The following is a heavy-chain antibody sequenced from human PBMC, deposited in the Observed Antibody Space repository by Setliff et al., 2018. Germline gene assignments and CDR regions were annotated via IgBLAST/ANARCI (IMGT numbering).Heavy chain of an antibody. D-gene: IGHD2-15*01. CDR3: ARDHGVVPGVDYMDV. J-gene: IGHJ6*03. CDR2: LSGGSSYI. V-gene: IGHV3-21*01. CDR1: GFTFSDYG. Sequence: GESLKISCAASGFTFSDYGMNWVRQAPGKGLEWVACLSGGSSYIHYADSMKGRFTISRDDSKNSLYLQMNSLRAEDTGVYYCARDHGVVPGVDYMDVWGKGTTVTVS.